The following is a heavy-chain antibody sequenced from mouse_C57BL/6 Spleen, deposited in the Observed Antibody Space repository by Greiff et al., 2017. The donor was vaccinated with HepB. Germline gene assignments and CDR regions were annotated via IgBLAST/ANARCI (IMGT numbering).Heavy chain of an antibody. CDR3: ARGRTAQATYGENFDY. V-gene: IGHV1-81*01. CDR1: GYTFTSYG. CDR2: IYPRSGNT. D-gene: IGHD3-2*02. Sequence: QVQLQQSGAELARPGASVKLSCKASGYTFTSYGISWVKQRTGQGLEWIGEIYPRSGNTYYNEKFKGKATLTADKSSSTAYMELRSLTSEDSAVYFCARGRTAQATYGENFDYWGQGTTLTVSS. J-gene: IGHJ2*01.